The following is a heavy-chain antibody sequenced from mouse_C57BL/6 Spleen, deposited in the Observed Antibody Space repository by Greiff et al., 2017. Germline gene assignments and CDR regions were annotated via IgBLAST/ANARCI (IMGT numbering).Heavy chain of an antibody. CDR2: IYPGDGDT. Sequence: QVQLQQSGAELVKPGASVKISCKASGYAFSSYWMNWVKQRPGKGLEWIGQIYPGDGDTNYNGKFKGKATLTADKSSSTAYMQLSSLTSEDSAVYFCARWYYYGSSYWYFDVWGTGTTVTVSS. CDR1: GYAFSSYW. CDR3: ARWYYYGSSYWYFDV. J-gene: IGHJ1*03. D-gene: IGHD1-1*01. V-gene: IGHV1-80*01.